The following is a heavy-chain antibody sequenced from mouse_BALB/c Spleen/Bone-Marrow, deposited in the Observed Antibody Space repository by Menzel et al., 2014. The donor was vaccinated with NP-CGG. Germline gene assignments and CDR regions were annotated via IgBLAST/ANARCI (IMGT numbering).Heavy chain of an antibody. CDR2: IYPGDGDT. CDR1: GYTFSNYW. J-gene: IGHJ4*01. V-gene: IGHV1-80*01. CDR3: ASRGDYSYAMDY. D-gene: IGHD1-1*01. Sequence: VQLQQSGAKLVRPGSSVKISCKASGYTFSNYWMNWMKQRPGQGLEWIGQIYPGDGDTNYIGKFTGKATLTADKSSSTAYMQLSSLTSEDSAVYFCASRGDYSYAMDYWGQGTSVTVSS.